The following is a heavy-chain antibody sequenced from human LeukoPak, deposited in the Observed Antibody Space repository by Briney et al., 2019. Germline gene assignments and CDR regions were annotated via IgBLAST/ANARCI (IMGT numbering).Heavy chain of an antibody. V-gene: IGHV3-7*01. CDR1: GFTFSTYW. J-gene: IGHJ4*02. D-gene: IGHD6-13*01. CDR3: TREAAAGIDY. CDR2: IKQDGSEK. Sequence: VGPLRLSCAASGFTFSTYWMSWVRQAPGKGLEWVANIKQDGSEKYYLDSVKGRFTISRDSAKNSLYLQMNSLRAEDTAVYFCTREAAAGIDYWGQGTLVTVSS.